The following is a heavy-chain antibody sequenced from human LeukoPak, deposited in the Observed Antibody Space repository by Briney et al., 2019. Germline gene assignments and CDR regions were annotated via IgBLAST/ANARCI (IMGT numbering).Heavy chain of an antibody. D-gene: IGHD3-22*01. J-gene: IGHJ4*02. CDR1: GYSISSGYY. CDR2: IYHSGST. V-gene: IGHV4-38-2*02. Sequence: SETLSLTCTVSGYSISSGYYWGWIRQPPGKGLEWIESIYHSGSTYYNPSLKSRVTISVDTSKNQFSLKLSSLTAADTAVYFCARRDDSSGYHKIFDYWGPGTLVTVSS. CDR3: ARRDDSSGYHKIFDY.